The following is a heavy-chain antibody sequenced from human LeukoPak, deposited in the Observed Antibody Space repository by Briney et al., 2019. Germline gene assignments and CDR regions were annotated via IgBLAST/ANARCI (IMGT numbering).Heavy chain of an antibody. CDR1: GGTFSSYA. D-gene: IGHD5-24*01. Sequence: ASVKVSCKASGGTFSSYAISWVRQAPGQGLEWMGGIIPIFGTANYAQKFQGRVTITADESTSTAYMELSSLRSEDTAVYYCARDLRRDGPIDDLGYFDYWGQGTLVTVSS. CDR3: ARDLRRDGPIDDLGYFDY. CDR2: IIPIFGTA. V-gene: IGHV1-69*13. J-gene: IGHJ4*02.